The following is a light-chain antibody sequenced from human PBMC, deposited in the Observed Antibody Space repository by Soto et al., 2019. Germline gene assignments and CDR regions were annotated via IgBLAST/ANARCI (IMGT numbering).Light chain of an antibody. V-gene: IGKV1-27*01. CDR3: QKYNSAPYT. J-gene: IGKJ2*01. CDR1: QGISNY. CDR2: AAS. Sequence: DFQMTQSPSSLSASVGDRITITCRASQGISNYLAWYQQKPGKVPKLLIYAASTLQSGIPSRFSGSGSGTDFTLTISSLQPEDVATYYSQKYNSAPYTFSQGTKLEIK.